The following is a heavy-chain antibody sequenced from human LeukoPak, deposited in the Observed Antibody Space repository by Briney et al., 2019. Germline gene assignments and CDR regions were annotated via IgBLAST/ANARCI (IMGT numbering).Heavy chain of an antibody. CDR2: INHSGST. CDR3: ARRITGTTSDSFDY. Sequence: SETLSLTCAVYGGSFSGYYWSWIRQPPGKGLEWIGEINHSGSTNYNPSLTSRVTISVDTSNNQFSLKLTSVTAADTAVYYCARRITGTTSDSFDYWGQRTQVTVSS. J-gene: IGHJ4*02. CDR1: GGSFSGYY. V-gene: IGHV4-34*01. D-gene: IGHD1-20*01.